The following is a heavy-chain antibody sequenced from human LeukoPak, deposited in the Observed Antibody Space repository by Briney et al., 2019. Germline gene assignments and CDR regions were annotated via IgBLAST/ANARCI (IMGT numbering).Heavy chain of an antibody. V-gene: IGHV3-30*04. CDR1: GFTFSSYA. D-gene: IGHD1-26*01. CDR2: ISSDGSTK. CDR3: AKDLSGNYRAYFDY. Sequence: PGGSLRLSCAASGFTFSSYAMHWVRQTPGKGLEWVAVISSDGSTKYYADSVKGRFTISRDNSKNTLYLQMNSLRAEDTAVYYCAKDLSGNYRAYFDYWGQGTLVTVSS. J-gene: IGHJ4*02.